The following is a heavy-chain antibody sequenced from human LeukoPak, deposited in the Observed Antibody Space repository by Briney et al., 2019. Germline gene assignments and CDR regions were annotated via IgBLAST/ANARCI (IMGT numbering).Heavy chain of an antibody. J-gene: IGHJ4*02. CDR1: GYTFTSYG. D-gene: IGHD6-13*01. Sequence: ASVKVSCKASGYTFTSYGISWVRQAPGQGLEWMGWIGAYNGNTNYAQKLQGRVTMTTDTSTSTAYMELRSLRSDDTAAYYCARADHIAAAGTTYSYWGQGTLVTVSS. CDR3: ARADHIAAAGTTYSY. V-gene: IGHV1-18*01. CDR2: IGAYNGNT.